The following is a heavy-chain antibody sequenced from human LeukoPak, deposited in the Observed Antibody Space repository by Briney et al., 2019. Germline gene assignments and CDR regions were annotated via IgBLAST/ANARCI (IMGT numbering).Heavy chain of an antibody. J-gene: IGHJ5*02. CDR2: IYTSGST. Sequence: PSQTLSLTCTVSGGSISSGSYYWSWIRQPAGKGLEWIGRIYTSGSTNYNPSLKSRVTISVDTSKNQFSLKLSSVTAADTAVYYCARTPVNEWELPAPWGQGTLVTVSS. V-gene: IGHV4-61*02. CDR1: GGSISSGSYY. D-gene: IGHD1-26*01. CDR3: ARTPVNEWELPAP.